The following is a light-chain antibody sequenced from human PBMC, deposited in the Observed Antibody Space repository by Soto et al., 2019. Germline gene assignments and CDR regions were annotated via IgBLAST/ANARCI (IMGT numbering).Light chain of an antibody. CDR1: QSVGNDY. CDR2: DAS. CDR3: QQCATSPLT. J-gene: IGKJ4*01. Sequence: EIVLTQSPGTLSLSPGERATLSCRASQSVGNDYLAWFQQRPGQAPRLLIDDASRRAAGIPDRFSGSGSGKDFTLTISRLEPEDFAVYYCQQCATSPLTFGGGTKVEIK. V-gene: IGKV3-20*01.